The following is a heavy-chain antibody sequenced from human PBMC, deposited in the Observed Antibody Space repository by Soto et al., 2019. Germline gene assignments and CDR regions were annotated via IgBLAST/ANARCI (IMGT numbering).Heavy chain of an antibody. J-gene: IGHJ6*02. D-gene: IGHD4-4*01. CDR3: ARVVMTTVPASYYYGMDV. CDR2: ISAYNGNT. CDR1: GYTFTSYG. V-gene: IGHV1-18*04. Sequence: GASVKVSCKASGYTFTSYGISWVRQAPGQGLEWMGWISAYNGNTNYAQKPQGRVTMTTDTSTSTAYMELRSLRSEDTAVYYCARVVMTTVPASYYYGMDVWGQGTTVTVSS.